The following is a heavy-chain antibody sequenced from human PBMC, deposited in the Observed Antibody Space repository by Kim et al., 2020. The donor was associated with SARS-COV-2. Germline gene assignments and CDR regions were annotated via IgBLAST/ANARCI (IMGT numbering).Heavy chain of an antibody. D-gene: IGHD2-2*01. CDR3: ARASSSTQLGAFDI. CDR1: GFTFSSYG. J-gene: IGHJ3*02. V-gene: IGHV3-33*01. CDR2: IWYDGSNK. Sequence: GGSLRLSCAASGFTFSSYGMHWVRQASGKGLEWVAVIWYDGSNKYYADSVKGRFTISRDNSKNTLYLQMNSLRAEDTAVYYCARASSSTQLGAFDIWGQG.